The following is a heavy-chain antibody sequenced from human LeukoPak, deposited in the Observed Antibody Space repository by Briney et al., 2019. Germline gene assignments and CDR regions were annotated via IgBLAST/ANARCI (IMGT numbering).Heavy chain of an antibody. CDR2: INHSGST. CDR1: GGSFSGYY. Sequence: SENLSLTCAVYGGSFSGYYWSWIRQPPGKGLEWIGEINHSGSTNYNPSLKSRVTISVDTSKNQFSLKLSSVTAADTAVYYCARGFSGWYYYWGQGTLVTVSS. J-gene: IGHJ4*02. D-gene: IGHD6-19*01. V-gene: IGHV4-34*01. CDR3: ARGFSGWYYY.